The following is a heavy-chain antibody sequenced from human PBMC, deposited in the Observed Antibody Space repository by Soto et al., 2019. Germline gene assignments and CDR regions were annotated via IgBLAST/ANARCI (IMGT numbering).Heavy chain of an antibody. D-gene: IGHD1-26*01. CDR2: ISYDGSSK. J-gene: IGHJ4*02. CDR3: ARDWEDYFDY. Sequence: QVQLVESGGGVVQPGRSLRLSCAASGFTFRTYAMHWVRQAPGKGLEWVTVISYDGSSKYYADSVKGRFTISRDNSKNTLYLQMNSLRAEDTAVYYCARDWEDYFDYWGQGPLVTVSS. CDR1: GFTFRTYA. V-gene: IGHV3-30-3*01.